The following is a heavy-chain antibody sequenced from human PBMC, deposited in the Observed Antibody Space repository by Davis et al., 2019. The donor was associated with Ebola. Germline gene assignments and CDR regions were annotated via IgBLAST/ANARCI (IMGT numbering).Heavy chain of an antibody. V-gene: IGHV3-7*03. Sequence: PGGSLRLSCAVSGFTFSSYAMSWVRQAPGKGLEWVANINEYGTEKNYVDSVKGRFTISRDNAKNSLFLQLNSLRADDTAVYYCARGQNVFRHWGQGTPVTVSS. J-gene: IGHJ4*02. CDR2: INEYGTEK. CDR3: ARGQNVFRH. D-gene: IGHD2/OR15-2a*01. CDR1: GFTFSSYA.